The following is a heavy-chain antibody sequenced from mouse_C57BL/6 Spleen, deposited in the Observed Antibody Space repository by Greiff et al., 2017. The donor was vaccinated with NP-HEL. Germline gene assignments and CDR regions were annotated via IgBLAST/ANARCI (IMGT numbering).Heavy chain of an antibody. D-gene: IGHD2-4*01. Sequence: DVMLVESGGGLVKPGGSLKLSCAASGFTFSDYGMHWVRQAPEKGLEWVAYISSGSSTIYYADTVKGRFTISRDNAKNTLFLQMTSLRSEDTAMYYCARNYYDYDGYAMDYWGQGTSVTVSS. V-gene: IGHV5-17*01. CDR1: GFTFSDYG. J-gene: IGHJ4*01. CDR2: ISSGSSTI. CDR3: ARNYYDYDGYAMDY.